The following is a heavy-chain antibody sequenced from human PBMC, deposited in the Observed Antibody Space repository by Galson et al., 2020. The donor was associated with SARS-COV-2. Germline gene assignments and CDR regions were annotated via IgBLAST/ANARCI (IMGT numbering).Heavy chain of an antibody. D-gene: IGHD1-26*01. CDR1: GFTFSTYS. J-gene: IGHJ3*01. Sequence: SCAASGFTFSTYSMSWVRQAPGKGLEWVPSLSSRGDDPYYADSVKGRFTISRDNFKDTLYLHMSSLRGEDTALYYCVKCSGNCKRGSFDVWGQGTTVIV. CDR2: LSSRGDDP. V-gene: IGHV3-23*01. CDR3: VKCSGNCKRGSFDV.